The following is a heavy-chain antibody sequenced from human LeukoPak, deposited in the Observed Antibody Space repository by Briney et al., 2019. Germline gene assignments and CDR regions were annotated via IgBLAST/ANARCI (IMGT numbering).Heavy chain of an antibody. J-gene: IGHJ4*02. CDR3: ARDRRGYQQGSDY. V-gene: IGHV3-11*04. CDR2: ISSSGGTI. Sequence: PGGSLRLSCAASGFTFSDYYISWIRQAPGKGLECVSYISSSGGTIYYADSVKSRFTISRDNARNSLYLQMNSLRAEDTAVYYCARDRRGYQQGSDYWGQGTLVTVSS. CDR1: GFTFSDYY. D-gene: IGHD6-13*01.